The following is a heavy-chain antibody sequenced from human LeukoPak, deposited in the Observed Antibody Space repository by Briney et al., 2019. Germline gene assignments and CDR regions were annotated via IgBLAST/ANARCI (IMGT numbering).Heavy chain of an antibody. Sequence: SETLSLTCTVSGGSISSSSYYWGWIRQPPGKGLEWIGSIYYSGSTYYNPSLKSRVTISVYTSKNQFSLKLSSVTAADTAVYYCARHEIIAARPGYFDLWGRGTLVTVSS. D-gene: IGHD6-6*01. CDR2: IYYSGST. CDR1: GGSISSSSYY. V-gene: IGHV4-39*01. J-gene: IGHJ2*01. CDR3: ARHEIIAARPGYFDL.